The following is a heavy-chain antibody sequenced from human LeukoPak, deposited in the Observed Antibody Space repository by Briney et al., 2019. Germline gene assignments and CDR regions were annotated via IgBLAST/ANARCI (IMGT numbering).Heavy chain of an antibody. CDR2: FDPEDGET. Sequence: ASVKVSCKVSGYTLTELFMHWVRQAPGKGLEWMGGFDPEDGETIYAQKFQGRVTMTEDTSTDTAYMELSSLRSEDTAVYYCATFQMAGMVRGDRSWYPWGQGTLVTVSS. J-gene: IGHJ5*02. CDR1: GYTLTELF. V-gene: IGHV1-24*01. CDR3: ATFQMAGMVRGDRSWYP. D-gene: IGHD3-10*01.